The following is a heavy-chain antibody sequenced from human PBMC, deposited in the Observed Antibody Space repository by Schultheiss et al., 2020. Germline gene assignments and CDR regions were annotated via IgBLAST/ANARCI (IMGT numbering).Heavy chain of an antibody. CDR1: GGSISSYY. Sequence: SQTLSLTCTVSGGSISSYYWSWIRQPAGKGLEWIGRIYTSGSTYYNPSLKSRVTISVDTSKNQFSLKLSSVTAADTAVYYCARQQLMVRTIDSWGQGTLVTVSS. V-gene: IGHV4-4*07. CDR2: IYTSGST. CDR3: ARQQLMVRTIDS. D-gene: IGHD3-10*01. J-gene: IGHJ4*02.